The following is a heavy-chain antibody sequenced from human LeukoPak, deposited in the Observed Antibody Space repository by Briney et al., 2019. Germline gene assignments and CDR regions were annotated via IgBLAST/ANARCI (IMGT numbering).Heavy chain of an antibody. CDR1: GFTFSSYS. V-gene: IGHV3-21*01. Sequence: PGRSLRLSCAASGFTFSSYSMNWVRQAPGKGREWVSSISSGSSYIYYADSVEGRFTISRDNAKNSLYLQMNSLRAEDTAVYYCARDGRIRGAFDIWGQGTMVTVSS. D-gene: IGHD3-10*01. J-gene: IGHJ3*02. CDR2: ISSGSSYI. CDR3: ARDGRIRGAFDI.